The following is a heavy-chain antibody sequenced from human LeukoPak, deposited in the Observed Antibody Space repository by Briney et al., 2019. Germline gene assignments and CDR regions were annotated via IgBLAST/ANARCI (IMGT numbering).Heavy chain of an antibody. CDR2: IRYDGSNK. V-gene: IGHV3-30*02. Sequence: GGSLRLSCAASGFTFSRYGMHWVRQAPGKGLEWVAFIRYDGSNKYYADSVKGRFTISRDNAKNSLYLQMNSLRAEDTALYYCAKSYYYDSSGYYYREHDAFDIWGQGTMVTVSS. J-gene: IGHJ3*02. D-gene: IGHD3-22*01. CDR1: GFTFSRYG. CDR3: AKSYYYDSSGYYYREHDAFDI.